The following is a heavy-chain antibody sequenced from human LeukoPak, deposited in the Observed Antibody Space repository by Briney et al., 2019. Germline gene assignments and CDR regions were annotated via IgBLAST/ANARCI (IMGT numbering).Heavy chain of an antibody. V-gene: IGHV1-69*11. J-gene: IGHJ3*01. CDR3: ARDGLFYHDNSGGDLT. Sequence: GASVRVSCKASGGTFRKYAISWVRQAPGQGLEWMGRIIPIHGTANYAQKFQGRVTITTDESTSTAYMELSSLRSEDTAIYHCARDGLFYHDNSGGDLTWGQGTMVTVSP. CDR2: IIPIHGTA. D-gene: IGHD3-22*01. CDR1: GGTFRKYA.